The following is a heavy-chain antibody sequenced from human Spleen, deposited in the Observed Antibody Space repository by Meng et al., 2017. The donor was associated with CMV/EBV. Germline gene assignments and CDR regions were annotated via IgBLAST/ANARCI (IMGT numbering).Heavy chain of an antibody. CDR2: IIPMGETA. J-gene: IGHJ4*02. CDR1: GGTYDTYD. D-gene: IGHD3-10*01. Sequence: KASGGTYDTYDINGVRKAPGQGLEWMGTIIPMGETAIYTQKFRGRVTITADESTTTAHMEISGLTSEDTAVYYCATDGPGGGSYCLYWGQGTLVTVSS. V-gene: IGHV1-69*11. CDR3: ATDGPGGGSYCLY.